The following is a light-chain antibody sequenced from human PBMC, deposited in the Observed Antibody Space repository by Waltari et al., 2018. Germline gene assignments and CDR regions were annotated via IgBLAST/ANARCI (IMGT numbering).Light chain of an antibody. V-gene: IGKV1-39*01. J-gene: IGKJ1*01. CDR1: QYISTY. Sequence: DFQMTQSPSSLSASVGDRVTITCRASQYISTYLNWYQQKPWKGPKLLIYAAPTLQSGVPSRFSGSGSGTDFTFTISSLQLEDFATYYCQQSYDTPRTFGQGTKVEVK. CDR2: AAP. CDR3: QQSYDTPRT.